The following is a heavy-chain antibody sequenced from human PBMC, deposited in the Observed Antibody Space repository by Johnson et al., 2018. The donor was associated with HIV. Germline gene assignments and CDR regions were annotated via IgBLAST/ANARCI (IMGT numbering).Heavy chain of an antibody. CDR3: AKAQRNYRGASDI. D-gene: IGHD1-7*01. J-gene: IGHJ3*02. CDR2: IRYDGSNG. Sequence: QVQLVESGGGVVQPGGSLRLSCAASGFIFSSYGMQWVRPAPGKGLEWVAFIRYDGSNGYYVDSVEGRFTISRDNSNNTLFLQMNSLRSEDTAVYYCAKAQRNYRGASDIWGQGTRVTVSS. V-gene: IGHV3-30*02. CDR1: GFIFSSYG.